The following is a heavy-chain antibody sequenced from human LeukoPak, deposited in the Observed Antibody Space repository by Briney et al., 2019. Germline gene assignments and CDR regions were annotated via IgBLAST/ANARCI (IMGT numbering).Heavy chain of an antibody. CDR3: ARARQHLDY. D-gene: IGHD2-2*01. J-gene: IGHJ4*02. Sequence: GGSLRLSCAASGFTFSSYSMNWVRQAPGKGLEWVSYITSSGSTKYYADSVKGRFTISRDNAKNPLSLQINSLRAEDTAVYYCARARQHLDYWGQGILVTVSS. V-gene: IGHV3-48*04. CDR1: GFTFSSYS. CDR2: ITSSGSTK.